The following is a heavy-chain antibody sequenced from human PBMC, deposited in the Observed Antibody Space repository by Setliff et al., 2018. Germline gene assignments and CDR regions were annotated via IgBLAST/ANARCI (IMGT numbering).Heavy chain of an antibody. V-gene: IGHV4-61*09. CDR3: AREAFVVVPAALHYYYGMDV. D-gene: IGHD2-2*01. Sequence: SETLSLTCTVSGGSISSGSYYWSWIRQPAGKGLEWIGHIYTSGSTNYNPSLKSRVTISVDTSKNQFSLKLSSVTAVDTAVYYCAREAFVVVPAALHYYYGMDVWGQGTTVTVSS. J-gene: IGHJ6*02. CDR2: IYTSGST. CDR1: GGSISSGSYY.